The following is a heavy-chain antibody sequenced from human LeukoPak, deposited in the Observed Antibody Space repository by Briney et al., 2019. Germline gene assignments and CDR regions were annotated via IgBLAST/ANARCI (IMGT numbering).Heavy chain of an antibody. V-gene: IGHV3-30*18. D-gene: IGHD1-26*01. CDR3: AKDTEVGATYFDY. CDR1: GFTFSSYG. Sequence: GGSLRLSCAASGFTFSSYGMHWVRQAPGKGLEWVAVISYDGSNKYYADSVKGRFTISRDNSKNTLYLQMNSLRAEDTAVYYCAKDTEVGATYFDYWGQGTLVTVSS. CDR2: ISYDGSNK. J-gene: IGHJ4*02.